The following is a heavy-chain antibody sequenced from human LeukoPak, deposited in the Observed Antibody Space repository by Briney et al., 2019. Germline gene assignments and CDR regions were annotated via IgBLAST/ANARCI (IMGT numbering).Heavy chain of an antibody. Sequence: GGSPRLSCAASGFTFSNAWMSWVRQAPGKGLEWVGRIKSKTDGGTTDYAAPVKGRFTISRDDSKNTLYLQMNSLKTEDTAVYYCTTDFAVAATPIDYWGQGTLVTASS. V-gene: IGHV3-15*01. CDR1: GFTFSNAW. J-gene: IGHJ4*02. CDR2: IKSKTDGGTT. CDR3: TTDFAVAATPIDY. D-gene: IGHD2-15*01.